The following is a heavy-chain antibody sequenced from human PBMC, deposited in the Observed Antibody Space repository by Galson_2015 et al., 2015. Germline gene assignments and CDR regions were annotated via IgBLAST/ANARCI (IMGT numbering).Heavy chain of an antibody. J-gene: IGHJ4*02. CDR2: TYYRSSWNS. Sequence: CAISGDSVSSNIVGWNWIRQSPSRGLEWLGRTYYRSSWNSGYAESVKRRLAINADTSRNQISLQLTSVTPEDTAVYYCARVAHLGRGLHSWGQGTQVTVSS. CDR3: ARVAHLGRGLHS. CDR1: GDSVSSNIVG. D-gene: IGHD7-27*01. V-gene: IGHV6-1*01.